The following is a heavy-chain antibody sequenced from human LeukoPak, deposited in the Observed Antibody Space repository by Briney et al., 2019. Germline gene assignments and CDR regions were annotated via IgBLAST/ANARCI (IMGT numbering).Heavy chain of an antibody. J-gene: IGHJ4*02. D-gene: IGHD4-17*01. CDR2: VKQDGSEK. V-gene: IGHV3-7*03. CDR1: GFTFSSYG. Sequence: GGSLRLSCAASGFTFSSYGMHWVRQAPGKGLEWVANVKQDGSEKYYVDSVKGRFTISRDNAKNSLYLQMNSLRAEDTAVYYCARDSTTVTTDYWGQGTLVTVSS. CDR3: ARDSTTVTTDY.